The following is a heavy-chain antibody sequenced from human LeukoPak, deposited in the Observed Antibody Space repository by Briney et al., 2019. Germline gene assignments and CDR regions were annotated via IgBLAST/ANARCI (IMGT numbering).Heavy chain of an antibody. V-gene: IGHV3-7*03. CDR2: IKQDGSEK. CDR3: VRDCSSASLSSGCYYAMDV. D-gene: IGHD2-2*01. Sequence: PGGALRLSCAATGGTFNDYWRTWGRQAPGGGVEGVAHIKQDGSEKYYVDSLKGRFTISRDNAKNSLFLQMNTLRAEDTAVYYCVRDCSSASLSSGCYYAMDVWGKGTTVTVSS. J-gene: IGHJ6*04. CDR1: GGTFNDYW.